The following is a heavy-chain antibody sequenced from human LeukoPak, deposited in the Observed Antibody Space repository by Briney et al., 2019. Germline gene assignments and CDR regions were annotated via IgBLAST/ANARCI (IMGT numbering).Heavy chain of an antibody. CDR2: ISWISGSI. V-gene: IGHV3-9*01. Sequence: GRSLRLSCAASGFTFDNYAMHWVRQAPGKGLEWVSGISWISGSIGYADSVKGRFTISRDNAKNSLYLQMNSLRAEDTALYYCAKLVDGYNYLDYWGQGTLVTVSS. D-gene: IGHD5-24*01. J-gene: IGHJ4*02. CDR1: GFTFDNYA. CDR3: AKLVDGYNYLDY.